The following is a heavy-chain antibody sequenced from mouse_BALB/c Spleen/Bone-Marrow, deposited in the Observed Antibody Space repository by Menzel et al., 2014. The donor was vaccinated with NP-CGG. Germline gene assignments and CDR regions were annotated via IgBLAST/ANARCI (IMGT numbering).Heavy chain of an antibody. Sequence: VQLQQSGAELARPGASVKLSCKASGYTFTSYWMQWVKQRPGQGLEWIGAIYPGDGDTRYTQKSKGKATLTADKSSSTAYMQLSSLASEDSAVYYCARGYPSDYWGQGTTLTVSS. D-gene: IGHD3-2*02. V-gene: IGHV1-87*01. CDR1: GYTFTSYW. J-gene: IGHJ2*01. CDR2: IYPGDGDT. CDR3: ARGYPSDY.